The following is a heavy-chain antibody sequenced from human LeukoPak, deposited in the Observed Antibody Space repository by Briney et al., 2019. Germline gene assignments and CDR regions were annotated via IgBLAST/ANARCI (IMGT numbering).Heavy chain of an antibody. CDR2: ISSSSSYI. CDR3: ARDVAAAGTAQTFDY. Sequence: KSGGSLRLSCAASGFTFSSYSMNWVRQAPGKGLEWVSSISSSSSYIYYADSVKGRFTISRDNAKNSLYLQMNSLRAEGTAVYYCARDVAAAGTAQTFDYWGQGTLVTVSS. V-gene: IGHV3-21*01. CDR1: GFTFSSYS. J-gene: IGHJ4*02. D-gene: IGHD6-13*01.